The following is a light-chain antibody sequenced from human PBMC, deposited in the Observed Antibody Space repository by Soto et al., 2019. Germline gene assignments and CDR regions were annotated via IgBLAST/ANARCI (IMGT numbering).Light chain of an antibody. CDR1: NFNVKNNY. CDR3: ASWDDSLSETV. V-gene: IGLV1-47*01. CDR2: SNN. J-gene: IGLJ7*01. Sequence: QSALTQPPSLSGTPGQRVTISCSGSNFNVKNNYVYWYQQFAGTAPKLLIYSNNRRPSGVPDRFSGSKSGSSASLAISGLRPEYEADYYCASWDDSLSETVFGGGTQLTVL.